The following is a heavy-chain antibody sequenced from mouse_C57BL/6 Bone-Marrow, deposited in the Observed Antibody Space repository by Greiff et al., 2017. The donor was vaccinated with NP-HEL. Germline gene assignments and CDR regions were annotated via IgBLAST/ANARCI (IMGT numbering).Heavy chain of an antibody. CDR1: GYTFTSYW. D-gene: IGHD3-2*02. CDR2: IDPSDSYT. Sequence: VQLQQSGAELVRPGTSVKLSCKASGYTFTSYWMHWVKQRPGQGLEWIGVIDPSDSYTNYNQKFKGKATLTVDTSSSTAYMQLSSLTSEDSAVYYGARRGTAQAWFAYWGQGTLVTVSA. V-gene: IGHV1-59*01. J-gene: IGHJ3*01. CDR3: ARRGTAQAWFAY.